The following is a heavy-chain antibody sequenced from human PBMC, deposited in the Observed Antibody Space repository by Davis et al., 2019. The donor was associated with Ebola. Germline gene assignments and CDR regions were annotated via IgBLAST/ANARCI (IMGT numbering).Heavy chain of an antibody. J-gene: IGHJ6*03. CDR1: GYSFTSYW. Sequence: GESLKISCKGSGYSFTSYWIGWVRQMPGKGLEWMGIIYPGDSDTRYSPSFQGQVTISADKSISTAYLQWSSLKASDTAMYYCAIKYSSGHVDYYYMDVWGKGTTVTVSS. D-gene: IGHD6-19*01. CDR3: AIKYSSGHVDYYYMDV. CDR2: IYPGDSDT. V-gene: IGHV5-51*01.